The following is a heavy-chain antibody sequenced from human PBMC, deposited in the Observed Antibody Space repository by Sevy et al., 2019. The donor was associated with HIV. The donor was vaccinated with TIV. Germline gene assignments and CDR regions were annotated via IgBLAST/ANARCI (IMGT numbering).Heavy chain of an antibody. V-gene: IGHV3-30*18. CDR1: GFTFSSYG. CDR2: ISYDGSNK. CDR3: AKDLGYCSGDSCYSFDY. J-gene: IGHJ4*02. D-gene: IGHD2-15*01. Sequence: GGSLRLSCAASGFTFSSYGMHWVRQAPGKGLEWVAVISYDGSNKYYADSVKGRFTISRDNSKNTLYLQMNSLRAEDTAVYYCAKDLGYCSGDSCYSFDYWGQGTLVTVSS.